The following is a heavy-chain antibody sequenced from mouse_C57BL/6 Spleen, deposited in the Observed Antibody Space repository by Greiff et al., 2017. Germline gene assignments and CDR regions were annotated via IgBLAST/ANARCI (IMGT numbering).Heavy chain of an antibody. V-gene: IGHV5-9*04. CDR3: ATQEGRGAMDY. CDR2: ISGGGGNT. Sequence: EVQGVESGGGLVKPGGSLKLSCAASGFTFSSYTLSWVRQTPVKRLEWVATISGGGGNTYYPDSVTGRFTISRDNAKNTLYLQMSSLRSEDTAVYYCATQEGRGAMDYWGQGTSVTVSS. J-gene: IGHJ4*01. CDR1: GFTFSSYT.